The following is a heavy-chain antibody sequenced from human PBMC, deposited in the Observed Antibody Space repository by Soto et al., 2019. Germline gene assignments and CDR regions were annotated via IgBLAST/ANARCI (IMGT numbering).Heavy chain of an antibody. CDR2: IYHSGST. J-gene: IGHJ4*02. D-gene: IGHD6-19*01. CDR1: GGSISSNNW. CDR3: ARERGAGTFQGFDY. V-gene: IGHV4-4*02. Sequence: QVQLQESGPGLVKPSGTLSLTCAVSGGSISSNNWWSWVRQPPGKGLEWIGEIYHSGSTNSNPSLKSRVTISVDKSMNQFSLRLTSVTAADTAVYYCARERGAGTFQGFDYWGQGTLVTVSS.